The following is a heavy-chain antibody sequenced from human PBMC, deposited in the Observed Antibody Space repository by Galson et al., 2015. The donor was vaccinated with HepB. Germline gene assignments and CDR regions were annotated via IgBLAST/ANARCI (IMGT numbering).Heavy chain of an antibody. D-gene: IGHD2-2*01. CDR3: PRAGGIVVVPAAMAYAFDI. CDR1: GDSVSSHSAA. J-gene: IGHJ3*02. Sequence: CAISGDSVSSHSAAWNWIRQSPSRGLEWLGRTYYRSKWYNDYAVSVKSRITINPDTSKNQFSLQLNSVTPEDTAVYYCPRAGGIVVVPAAMAYAFDIWGQGTMVTVSS. CDR2: TYYRSKWYN. V-gene: IGHV6-1*01.